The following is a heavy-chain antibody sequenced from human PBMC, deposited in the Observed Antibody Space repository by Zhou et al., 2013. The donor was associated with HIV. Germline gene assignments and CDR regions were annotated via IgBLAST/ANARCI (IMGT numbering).Heavy chain of an antibody. CDR1: GYTFTGNY. D-gene: IGHD3-22*01. CDR3: ARGRITMIRGDAFDI. Sequence: QVQLVQSGAEVKKPGASVKVSCKASGYTFTGNYMHWVRQAPGQGLEWMGGIIPIFGTANYAQKFQGRVTITTDESTSTAYMELSSLRSEDTAVYYCARGRITMIRGDAFDIWGQGTMVTVSS. CDR2: IIPIFGTA. J-gene: IGHJ3*02. V-gene: IGHV1-69*01.